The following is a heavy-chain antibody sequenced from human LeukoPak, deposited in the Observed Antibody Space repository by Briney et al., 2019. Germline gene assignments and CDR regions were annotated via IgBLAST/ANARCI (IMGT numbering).Heavy chain of an antibody. CDR3: AKNYDSGRGVPYALDV. CDR1: GFTFSNYA. Sequence: GGSLRLSCAVSGFTFSNYAMRWVRQAPGKGLEWVSAMGAGTGAVTIYADSVKGRFTISRDNSKNPLYLQMNSLRGEDAAVYYCAKNYDSGRGVPYALDVWGQGTTVTVSS. D-gene: IGHD3-10*01. J-gene: IGHJ6*02. CDR2: MGAGTGAVT. V-gene: IGHV3-23*01.